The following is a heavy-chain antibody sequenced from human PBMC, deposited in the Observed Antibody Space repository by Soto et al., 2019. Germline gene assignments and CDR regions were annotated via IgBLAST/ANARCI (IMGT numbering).Heavy chain of an antibody. CDR2: IKGDGSSA. CDR3: ARGIRNYYGVDV. J-gene: IGHJ6*02. CDR1: GFTFSTYW. V-gene: IGHV3-74*01. Sequence: PGGSLRLSCAASGFTFSTYWMHWVRQAPGTGLEWVSRIKGDGSSASYADSAEGRSTISRDNAKNTVYLQMNSLGAEDTAVYWCARGIRNYYGVDVWGQGTTVTVSS.